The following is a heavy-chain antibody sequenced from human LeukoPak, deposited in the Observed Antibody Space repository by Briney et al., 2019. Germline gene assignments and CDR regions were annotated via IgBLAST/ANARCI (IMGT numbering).Heavy chain of an antibody. CDR1: GYTLTELS. Sequence: ASVKVSCKASGYTLTELSMHWVRQAPGKGLEWMGGFDPEDGETIYAQKFQGRVTMTEDTSTDTAYMELSSLRSEDTAVYYCAPIYCSGGSCYWGPFDPWGQGTLVTVSS. CDR3: APIYCSGGSCYWGPFDP. D-gene: IGHD2-15*01. J-gene: IGHJ5*02. V-gene: IGHV1-24*01. CDR2: FDPEDGET.